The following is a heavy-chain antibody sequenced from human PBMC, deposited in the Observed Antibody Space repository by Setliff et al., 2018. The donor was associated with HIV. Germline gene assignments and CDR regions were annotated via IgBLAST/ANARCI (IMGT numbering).Heavy chain of an antibody. Sequence: LSLTCTVSGGSISSGSYYWNWIRQPAGKGLEWIGRIYASGRTNYNPSLESRVTISLDTSKNQFSLKLNSVTAADTAVYYCAREDYYDSSGYAFEIWGQGTMVTVSS. CDR3: AREDYYDSSGYAFEI. CDR2: IYASGRT. D-gene: IGHD3-22*01. J-gene: IGHJ3*02. V-gene: IGHV4-61*02. CDR1: GGSISSGSYY.